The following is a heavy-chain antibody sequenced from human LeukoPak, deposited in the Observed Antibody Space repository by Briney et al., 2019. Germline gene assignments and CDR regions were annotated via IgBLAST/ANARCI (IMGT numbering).Heavy chain of an antibody. CDR3: ARDSGTTGEVKFDP. J-gene: IGHJ5*02. CDR2: IYDNGST. V-gene: IGHV4-4*02. D-gene: IGHD3-10*01. CDR1: GGSISRSNW. Sequence: SETLTLTCAVSGGSISRSNWWSWVRQSPGQGLEWIGEIYDNGSTNYNPSLKSRVTMSLDTSKNQFSLKLSSVTAADTAVYYCARDSGTTGEVKFDPWGQGTLVTVSS.